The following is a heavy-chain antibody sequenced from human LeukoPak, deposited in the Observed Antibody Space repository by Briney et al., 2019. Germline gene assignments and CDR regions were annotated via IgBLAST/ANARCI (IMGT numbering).Heavy chain of an antibody. V-gene: IGHV3-33*06. CDR3: AKDRGAMVVTLFDY. J-gene: IGHJ4*02. Sequence: GGSLRLSCAASGFTFSSYGMHWVRQAPGKGLEWVAVIWYDGSNKYYADSVKGRFTISRDNSKNTLYLQMKSLRAEDTAVYYCAKDRGAMVVTLFDYWGQGNLVTVSS. CDR1: GFTFSSYG. CDR2: IWYDGSNK. D-gene: IGHD4-23*01.